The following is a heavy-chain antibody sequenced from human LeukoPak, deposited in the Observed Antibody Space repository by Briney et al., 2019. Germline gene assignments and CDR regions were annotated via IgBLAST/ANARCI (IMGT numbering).Heavy chain of an antibody. Sequence: PGGSLRLSCAASGFIFRNYGMHWVRQAPGKGLEWVAFLRNDESEIFYAGSVKGRFTISRDNSKNTLYLQMSSLRDEDTAVYYCVKDTGRGDFWGQGTQVTVSS. V-gene: IGHV3-30*02. D-gene: IGHD1-14*01. CDR2: LRNDESEI. J-gene: IGHJ4*02. CDR3: VKDTGRGDF. CDR1: GFIFRNYG.